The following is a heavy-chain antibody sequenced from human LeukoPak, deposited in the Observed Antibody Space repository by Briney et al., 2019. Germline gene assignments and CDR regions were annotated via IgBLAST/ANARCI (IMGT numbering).Heavy chain of an antibody. Sequence: GSLRLSCAASGFTFSDYYMSWIRQAPGKGLEWIGSIYYSGSTYYNPSLKSRVTISIDTSKNQFSLRLSSVTAADTAVYYCARISGSSHHYYYYMDVWGKGTTVTVSS. CDR3: ARISGSSHHYYYYMDV. J-gene: IGHJ6*03. CDR2: IYYSGST. V-gene: IGHV4-38-2*01. CDR1: GFTFSDYY. D-gene: IGHD1-26*01.